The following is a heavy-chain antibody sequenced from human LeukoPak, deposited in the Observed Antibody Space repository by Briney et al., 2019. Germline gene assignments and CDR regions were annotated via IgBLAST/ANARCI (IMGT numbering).Heavy chain of an antibody. D-gene: IGHD6-13*01. CDR2: INPNSGGT. CDR3: ARPYISSSWYRNWFDP. V-gene: IGHV1-2*02. Sequence: ASVKVSCKASGYTFTGYHMHWVRQAPGQGLEWMGWINPNSGGTNYAQKFQGRVTMTRDTSISTAYMELSRLRSDDTAVYYCARPYISSSWYRNWFDPWGQGTLVTVSS. J-gene: IGHJ5*02. CDR1: GYTFTGYH.